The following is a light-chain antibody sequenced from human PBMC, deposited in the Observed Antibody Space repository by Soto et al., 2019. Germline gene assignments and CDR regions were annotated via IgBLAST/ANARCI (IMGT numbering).Light chain of an antibody. CDR2: GNS. Sequence: QSVLTQPPSVSGAPGQRVTISCTGSSSNIGAGYDVHWYQQLPGTAPKLLISGNSNWPSGVPDRFSGSKSGTSASLAITGLQAEDEADYYCQSYDSSLSVGVFGTGTKVTVL. CDR3: QSYDSSLSVGV. V-gene: IGLV1-40*01. CDR1: SSNIGAGYD. J-gene: IGLJ1*01.